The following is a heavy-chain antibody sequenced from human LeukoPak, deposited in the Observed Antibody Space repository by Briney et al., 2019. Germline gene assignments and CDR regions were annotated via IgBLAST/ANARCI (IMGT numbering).Heavy chain of an antibody. D-gene: IGHD6-19*01. CDR1: GFTFSPYS. CDR2: ISSSSSYI. Sequence: GGSLRLSCAASGFTFSPYSMNWVRQAPGKGLEWVSFISSSSSYIYYADSVKGRFTVSRDNAKNSLYLQMSSLRAEDTAVYYCARDSSGWDDDHMVNTDYWGQGTLVTVSS. V-gene: IGHV3-21*01. CDR3: ARDSSGWDDDHMVNTDY. J-gene: IGHJ4*02.